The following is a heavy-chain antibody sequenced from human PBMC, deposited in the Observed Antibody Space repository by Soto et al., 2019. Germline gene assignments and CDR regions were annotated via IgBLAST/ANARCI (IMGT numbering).Heavy chain of an antibody. CDR3: ATENPLWGPSAYFDY. Sequence: QVQLVQSGAEVKPPGASVKVSCKASGYTFTTYGFNWVRQAPGQGLEWMGWISAYSGNTNFAREFQGRLTLTTETSTSTAYMELRSLRSDDTAVYYCATENPLWGPSAYFDYWGQGTQVTVSS. CDR1: GYTFTTYG. D-gene: IGHD3-10*01. V-gene: IGHV1-18*01. CDR2: ISAYSGNT. J-gene: IGHJ4*02.